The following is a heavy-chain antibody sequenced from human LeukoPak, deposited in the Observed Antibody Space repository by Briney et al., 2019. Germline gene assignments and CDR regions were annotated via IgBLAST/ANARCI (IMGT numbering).Heavy chain of an antibody. J-gene: IGHJ4*02. D-gene: IGHD7-27*01. Sequence: SETLSLTCTVSGGSISSSSDYWGWIRQPPGKGLQWIGSIYYSGSTYYNPSLRSRVTISVDTSKNQFSLKLSSVTAADTAVYYCASNNWGRFYFDYWGQGTLVTVSS. V-gene: IGHV4-39*01. CDR3: ASNNWGRFYFDY. CDR1: GGSISSSSDY. CDR2: IYYSGST.